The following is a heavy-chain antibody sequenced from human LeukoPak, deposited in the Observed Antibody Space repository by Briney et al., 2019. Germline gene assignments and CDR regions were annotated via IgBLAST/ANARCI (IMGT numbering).Heavy chain of an antibody. Sequence: PGGSLRLSCAASGFTFSDDYLSWIRQAPGKGLEWVSYISGSSGTIYYADSVKGRFTISRDNAKNSLYLQMNSLRADDTAVYYCARDRRIGGIDYWGQGTLVTVSS. CDR3: ARDRRIGGIDY. CDR1: GFTFSDDY. D-gene: IGHD3-10*01. J-gene: IGHJ4*02. V-gene: IGHV3-11*01. CDR2: ISGSSGTI.